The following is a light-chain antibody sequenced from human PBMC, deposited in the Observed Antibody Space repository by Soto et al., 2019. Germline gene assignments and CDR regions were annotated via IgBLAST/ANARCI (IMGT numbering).Light chain of an antibody. CDR2: RAS. CDR3: QQYQNLWT. J-gene: IGKJ1*01. CDR1: QTIYSN. Sequence: IGMTQSPATLSVSPGGRATLSCRASQTIYSNVAWYQQRPGQPPRLLIYRASSRATGIPARFSGSGSGTEFTLTINSLQSEDFAVYYCQQYQNLWTFGQGTKV. V-gene: IGKV3-15*01.